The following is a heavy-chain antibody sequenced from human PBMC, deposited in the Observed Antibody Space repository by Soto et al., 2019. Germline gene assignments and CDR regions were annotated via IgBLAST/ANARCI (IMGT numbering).Heavy chain of an antibody. J-gene: IGHJ6*02. D-gene: IGHD4-17*01. CDR3: ARGGDSRYGMDV. CDR1: GYTFTSYD. Sequence: ASVKVSCKASGYTFTSYDINWVRQATGQGLEWMGWMNPNCGNTGYAQKFQGRVTMTRNTSISTAYMELSSLRSEDTAVYYCARGGDSRYGMDVWGQGTTVTVSS. V-gene: IGHV1-8*01. CDR2: MNPNCGNT.